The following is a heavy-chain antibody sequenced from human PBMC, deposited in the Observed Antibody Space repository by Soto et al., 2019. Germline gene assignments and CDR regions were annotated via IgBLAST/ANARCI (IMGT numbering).Heavy chain of an antibody. CDR3: ACQSGSSWYGNWFDP. D-gene: IGHD6-13*01. CDR2: IFHSGST. Sequence: PSETLSLTCAVSGGSISSSNWWSWVRQPPGKGLEWIGEIFHSGSTNYNPSLKSRVTISVDKSKNQFSLKLSSVTAADTAVYYCACQSGSSWYGNWFDPWGQGTLVTVSS. CDR1: GGSISSSNW. J-gene: IGHJ5*02. V-gene: IGHV4-4*02.